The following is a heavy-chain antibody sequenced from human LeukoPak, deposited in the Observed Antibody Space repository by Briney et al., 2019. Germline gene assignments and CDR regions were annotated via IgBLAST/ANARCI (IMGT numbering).Heavy chain of an antibody. CDR3: ARDNGIVWFDP. J-gene: IGHJ5*02. V-gene: IGHV4-38-2*02. D-gene: IGHD1-26*01. CDR2: IYHSGST. Sequence: SETLSLTCTVSGYSISSGYYWGWIRQPPGKWLEWIGSIYHSGSTYYNPSLKSRVTISVDTSKNQFSLKLSSVTAADTAVYYCARDNGIVWFDPWGQGTLVTVSS. CDR1: GYSISSGYY.